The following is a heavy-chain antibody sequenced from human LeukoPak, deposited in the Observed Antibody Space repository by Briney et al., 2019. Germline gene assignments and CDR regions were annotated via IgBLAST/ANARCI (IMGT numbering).Heavy chain of an antibody. Sequence: GASVKVSCKASGGTFSSYAISWVRQAPGQGLEWMGGIIPIFGTANYAQKLQGRVTMTTDTSTSTAYMELRSLRSDDTAVYYCARDPPYYDFWSGYSDAEYFQHWGQGTLVTVSS. J-gene: IGHJ1*01. CDR1: GGTFSSYA. CDR3: ARDPPYYDFWSGYSDAEYFQH. D-gene: IGHD3-3*01. V-gene: IGHV1-69*05. CDR2: IIPIFGTA.